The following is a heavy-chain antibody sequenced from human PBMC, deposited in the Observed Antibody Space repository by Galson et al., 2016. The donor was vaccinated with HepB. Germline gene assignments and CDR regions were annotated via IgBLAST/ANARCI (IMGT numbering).Heavy chain of an antibody. V-gene: IGHV3-74*01. Sequence: SLRLSCAASGFIFNNYWMHWVRQAPGKGLVWVSRINGNGKSISYADSVKGRFTISRDNSKNTVYLQMNSLRAEDTAVYYCAFGQSSAFGTFDVWGQGTMVTVSS. CDR1: GFIFNNYW. CDR2: INGNGKSI. D-gene: IGHD6-6*01. J-gene: IGHJ3*01. CDR3: AFGQSSAFGTFDV.